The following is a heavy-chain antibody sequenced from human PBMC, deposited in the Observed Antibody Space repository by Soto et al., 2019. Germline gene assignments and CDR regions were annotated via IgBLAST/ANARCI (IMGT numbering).Heavy chain of an antibody. D-gene: IGHD6-19*01. V-gene: IGHV3-30*18. CDR2: ISYDGSNK. CDR1: GFTFSSYG. Sequence: LRLSCAASGFTFSSYGMHWVRQAPGKGLEWVAVISYDGSNKYYADSVKGRFTISRDNSKNTLYLQMNSLRAEDTAVYYCAKDPGQWLTVYYYYGMDVWGQGTTVTVSS. J-gene: IGHJ6*02. CDR3: AKDPGQWLTVYYYYGMDV.